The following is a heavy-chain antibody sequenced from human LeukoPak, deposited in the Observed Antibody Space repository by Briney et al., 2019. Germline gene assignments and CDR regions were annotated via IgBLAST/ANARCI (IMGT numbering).Heavy chain of an antibody. V-gene: IGHV3-30*03. J-gene: IGHJ4*02. CDR3: ARVNGELVFFDY. Sequence: GRSLRLSCAASGFTFSSYGMHWVRQAPGKGLEWVAVISYDGSNKYYADSVKGRFTISRDNSKNSLYLQMNSLRAEDTAVYYCARVNGELVFFDYWGQETLVTVSS. CDR2: ISYDGSNK. D-gene: IGHD1-26*01. CDR1: GFTFSSYG.